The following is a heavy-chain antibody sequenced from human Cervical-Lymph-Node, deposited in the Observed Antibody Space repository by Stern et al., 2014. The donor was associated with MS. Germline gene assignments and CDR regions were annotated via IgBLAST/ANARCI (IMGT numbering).Heavy chain of an antibody. CDR2: INSDGSST. Sequence: EVQLVESGGGLVQPGGSLRLSCAASGFTFSTYWMHWVRQVPGRGLVWVSRINSDGSSTSYADSVTGRFTISRDNAKNTLYLEMNSLRGEDTAVYYCVRAGKEAVRPYYYYYGMDVWGQGTTVTVSS. V-gene: IGHV3-74*01. J-gene: IGHJ6*02. CDR3: VRAGKEAVRPYYYYYGMDV. D-gene: IGHD6-6*01. CDR1: GFTFSTYW.